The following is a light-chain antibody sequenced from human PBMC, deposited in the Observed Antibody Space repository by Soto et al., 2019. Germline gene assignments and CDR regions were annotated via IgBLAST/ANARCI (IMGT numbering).Light chain of an antibody. CDR1: QYINTR. Sequence: EIVLTQSPATLSSFPGDRVTLSCRASQYINTRLAWYQHRPGQAPRLLIYQTSIRAASIPARFSASGTGPDFTLTISDVQPEDFAVYYCHQRQSWPRTFGQGTKVDI. V-gene: IGKV3-11*01. CDR2: QTS. CDR3: HQRQSWPRT. J-gene: IGKJ1*01.